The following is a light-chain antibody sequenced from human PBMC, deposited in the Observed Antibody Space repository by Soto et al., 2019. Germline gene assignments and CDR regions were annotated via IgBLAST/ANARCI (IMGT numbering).Light chain of an antibody. CDR2: AAS. Sequence: DIQMTQSPSSLSASVGERVTITCRASRSVGSLLNWFQQRPGIAPKLLIYAASTLQSGAPSRFSGSGAGTDFTLIISSLQPEDFATYYCQQSYSLPYTFGQGTKLEI. CDR1: RSVGSL. CDR3: QQSYSLPYT. V-gene: IGKV1-39*01. J-gene: IGKJ2*01.